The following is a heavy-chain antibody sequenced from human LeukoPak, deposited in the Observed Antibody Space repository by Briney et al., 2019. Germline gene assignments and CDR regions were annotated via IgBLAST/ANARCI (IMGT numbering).Heavy chain of an antibody. CDR2: IYSSGSA. V-gene: IGHV4-59*01. CDR1: GGSTRGYY. CDR3: ARGVVIAPQTFDY. D-gene: IGHD2-21*01. J-gene: IGHJ4*02. Sequence: SEALSLTCTVSGGSTRGYYWNWIRQPPGKGLEWIGYIYSSGSANYNPSLKSRVAMSVDTSKNQFSLKLSSMTAADTAVYYCARGVVIAPQTFDYWGQGTLVTVSS.